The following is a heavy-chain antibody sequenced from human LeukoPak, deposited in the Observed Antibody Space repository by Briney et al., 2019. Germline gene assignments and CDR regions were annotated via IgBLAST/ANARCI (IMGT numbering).Heavy chain of an antibody. CDR1: GFTFSTYE. V-gene: IGHV3-48*03. CDR2: ISSSGSSI. D-gene: IGHD3-22*01. CDR3: ARGGNTGYNYNAFDI. J-gene: IGHJ3*02. Sequence: GGSLSLSCAASGFTFSTYEMNWVRRAPGKGVEWVSFISSSGSSIYYADSVKGRFTISRDNAKNSLYLQMNSLRAEDSAVYYCARGGNTGYNYNAFDIWGQGTMVTVSS.